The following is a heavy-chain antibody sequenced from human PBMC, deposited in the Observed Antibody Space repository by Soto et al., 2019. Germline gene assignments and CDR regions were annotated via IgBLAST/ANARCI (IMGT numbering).Heavy chain of an antibody. CDR2: VSYDGRNE. Sequence: SLRLSCAASGFTFSSYGMHWVRQAPGKGLEWVAVVSYDGRNEYYADSVKGRFTISRDNSKNTLYLRTNSLKAEDTALYYCARGDHYDSSTFDYWGQGTLVTVSS. V-gene: IGHV3-30*03. CDR3: ARGDHYDSSTFDY. J-gene: IGHJ4*02. D-gene: IGHD3-22*01. CDR1: GFTFSSYG.